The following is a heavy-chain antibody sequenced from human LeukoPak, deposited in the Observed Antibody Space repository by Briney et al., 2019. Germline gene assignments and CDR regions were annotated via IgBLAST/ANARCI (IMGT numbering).Heavy chain of an antibody. Sequence: GESLKISCKVSGDSFTSHWTSWVRQMPGKGLEWMGRIDPSDSYTNYSPSFQGHVTISDDKSISTAYLQWSSLKASDTAMYYCARHYSNDAMDVWGQGTTVTVSS. CDR3: ARHYSNDAMDV. D-gene: IGHD4-11*01. CDR1: GDSFTSHW. V-gene: IGHV5-10-1*01. J-gene: IGHJ6*02. CDR2: IDPSDSYT.